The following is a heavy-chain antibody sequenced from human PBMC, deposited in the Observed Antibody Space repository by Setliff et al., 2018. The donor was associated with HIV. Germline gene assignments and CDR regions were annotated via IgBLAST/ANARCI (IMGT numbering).Heavy chain of an antibody. CDR1: GYIFKDYG. V-gene: IGHV3-30*02. J-gene: IGHJ6*03. D-gene: IGHD1-20*01. CDR2: IRYDGSKK. Sequence: GGSLRLSCEMSGYIFKDYGMNWVRQAPGKGLEWVAFIRYDGSKKYYADSVKGRFTVSRDNLKNTLYLQLNRLRAEDTAIYYCAKSFNSGPTNWNIDVWGTGTTVTVSS. CDR3: AKSFNSGPTNWNIDV.